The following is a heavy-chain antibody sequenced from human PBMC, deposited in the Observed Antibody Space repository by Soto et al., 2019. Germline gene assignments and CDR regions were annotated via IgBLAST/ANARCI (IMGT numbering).Heavy chain of an antibody. CDR2: ISTYNVNT. J-gene: IGHJ3*01. CDR3: ARVRGEIHLLDAFDV. D-gene: IGHD5-18*01. V-gene: IGHV1-18*01. CDR1: GYTFTNYG. Sequence: QIQLVQSGGEVKKPGASVNVSCKASGYTFTNYGIGWVRQAPGQGLEWMGWISTYNVNTIYAQNFQDRVTMTTYTCTSTAYMELQSLTSDAPAVYYSARVRGEIHLLDAFDVWGEGTMLTVAS.